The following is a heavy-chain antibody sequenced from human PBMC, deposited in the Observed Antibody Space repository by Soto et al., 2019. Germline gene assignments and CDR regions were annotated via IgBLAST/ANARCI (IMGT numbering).Heavy chain of an antibody. Sequence: ASVKVSCKASGYTFTSDYMHWVRQAPGQGLEWMGIINPSGGSTSYAQRFQGRVTMTRDTSTSTVYMELSSLRTEDTAVYYCARDLRGRPGAWGQGTLVTVSS. D-gene: IGHD3-10*01. J-gene: IGHJ5*02. V-gene: IGHV1-46*01. CDR3: ARDLRGRPGA. CDR2: INPSGGST. CDR1: GYTFTSDY.